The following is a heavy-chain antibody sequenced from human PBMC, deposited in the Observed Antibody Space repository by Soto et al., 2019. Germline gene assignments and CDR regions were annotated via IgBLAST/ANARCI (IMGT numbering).Heavy chain of an antibody. CDR1: GYTFTSYG. D-gene: IGHD3-22*01. CDR3: ARDFKRAYYYDSSGYYPFDY. J-gene: IGHJ4*02. Sequence: ASVKVSCKASGYTFTSYGIIWVRQAPGQGLEWMGWISAYIGNTNYAQKLQGRVTMTTDTSTSTAYMELRSLRSDDTAVYYCARDFKRAYYYDSSGYYPFDYWGQGTMVTVS. V-gene: IGHV1-18*01. CDR2: ISAYIGNT.